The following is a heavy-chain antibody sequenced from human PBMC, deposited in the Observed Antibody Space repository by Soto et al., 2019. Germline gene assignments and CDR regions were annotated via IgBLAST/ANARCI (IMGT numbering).Heavy chain of an antibody. Sequence: EVQLLESGGGLVQPGGSLRLSCAASGFTFNNYALTWVRQAPGKGLEWVSSISAGGGSPYYADSVKGRFTISRDNSKNTMYLQMNSLRAEDTAVYFCAKGACAIAGSCYRVPDYWGQGTLVTVSS. J-gene: IGHJ4*02. CDR2: ISAGGGSP. D-gene: IGHD2-15*01. CDR3: AKGACAIAGSCYRVPDY. V-gene: IGHV3-23*01. CDR1: GFTFNNYA.